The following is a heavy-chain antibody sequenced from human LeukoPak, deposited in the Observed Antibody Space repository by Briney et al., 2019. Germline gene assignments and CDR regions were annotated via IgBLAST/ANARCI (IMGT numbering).Heavy chain of an antibody. Sequence: ASVKVSCKASGYTFSGHYLHWVRQAPGQGLEWMGRINPNTGVTQYTENFQGRVTMTGDTSISTAYMELNGLRSDDTAIYYCARPWIQLSPPDFAPRGQGTLATVSP. CDR3: ARPWIQLSPPDFAP. CDR1: GYTFSGHY. V-gene: IGHV1-2*06. CDR2: INPNTGVT. J-gene: IGHJ5*02. D-gene: IGHD5-18*01.